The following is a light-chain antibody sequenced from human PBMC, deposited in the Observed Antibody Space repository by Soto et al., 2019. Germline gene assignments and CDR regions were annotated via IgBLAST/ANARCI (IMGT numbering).Light chain of an antibody. CDR1: QSVSSN. Sequence: EIVMTQSPATLSVSPGERATLSCRASQSVSSNLAWYQHKPGQAPRLLIYGVSTRATGIPDRFTGSGSGTDFTLTISSLEPEDFAVYYCQQRSNWPPPTFGQGTRLEI. J-gene: IGKJ5*01. V-gene: IGKV3-11*01. CDR3: QQRSNWPPPT. CDR2: GVS.